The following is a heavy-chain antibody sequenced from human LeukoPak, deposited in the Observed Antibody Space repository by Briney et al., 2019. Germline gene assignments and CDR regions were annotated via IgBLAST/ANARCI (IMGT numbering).Heavy chain of an antibody. CDR3: ARVTAGVYYYMDV. CDR1: GGTFSSYA. CDR2: IIPIFGTA. D-gene: IGHD6-13*01. V-gene: IGHV1-69*13. Sequence: GASVKVSCKASGGTFSSYAISWVRQAPGQGLEWMGGIIPIFGTANYAQKFQGRVTITADESTSTAYMELSSLRSDDTAVYYCARVTAGVYYYMDVWGKGTTVTVSS. J-gene: IGHJ6*03.